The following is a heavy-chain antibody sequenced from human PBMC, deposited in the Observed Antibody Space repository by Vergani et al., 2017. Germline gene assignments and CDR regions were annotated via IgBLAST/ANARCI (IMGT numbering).Heavy chain of an antibody. J-gene: IGHJ6*03. CDR3: ARSVLELLTYYYYYMDV. D-gene: IGHD1-7*01. CDR1: GGSFSGYY. Sequence: QVQLQQWGAGLLKPSETLSLTCAVYGGSFSGYYWSWIRQPPGKGLEWIGEINHSGSTNYNPSLKSRVTISVDTSKNQFSLKLSSVTAADTAVHYCARSVLELLTYYYYYMDVWGKGTTVTVSS. CDR2: INHSGST. V-gene: IGHV4-34*01.